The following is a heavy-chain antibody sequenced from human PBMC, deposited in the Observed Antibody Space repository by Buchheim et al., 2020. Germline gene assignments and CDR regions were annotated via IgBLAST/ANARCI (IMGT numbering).Heavy chain of an antibody. J-gene: IGHJ6*02. D-gene: IGHD2-8*01. CDR3: ARDHCTNGVCQYYYYYGMDV. Sequence: QVQLVQSGAEVKKPGASVKVSCKASGYTFTGYYMHWVRQAPGQGLEWMGWINPNSGGTNYAQKFQGRVTMTRDTSISPAYMELSRLRSDDTAVYYCARDHCTNGVCQYYYYYGMDVWGQGTT. CDR1: GYTFTGYY. CDR2: INPNSGGT. V-gene: IGHV1-2*02.